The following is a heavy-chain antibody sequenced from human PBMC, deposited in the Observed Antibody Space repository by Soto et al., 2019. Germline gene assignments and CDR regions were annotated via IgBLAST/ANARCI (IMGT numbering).Heavy chain of an antibody. D-gene: IGHD2-15*01. J-gene: IGHJ4*02. CDR3: ARRGPGSYFDY. CDR2: ISGSGDST. Sequence: EVQLLDSGGGLVQPGGSLRLSCAASGFTFSNYAMNWFRQAPGKGLEWVSVISGSGDSTYYADSVKGRFTISRDNSKNTLYLQMNSLRAEDTAVYYCARRGPGSYFDYWGQGTLVTVSS. CDR1: GFTFSNYA. V-gene: IGHV3-23*01.